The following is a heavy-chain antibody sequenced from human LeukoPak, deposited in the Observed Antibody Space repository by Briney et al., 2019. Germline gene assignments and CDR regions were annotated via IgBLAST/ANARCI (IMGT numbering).Heavy chain of an antibody. Sequence: PGGSLRLSCAASGFTFSTYAMSWVRQAPGKGLEWVGLIRSKAYGGTTEYAASVKGRFTISRDDSKTIAYLQMNGLKTEDTAVYYCTRNYDYVWGGRYYFDSWGQGTLVTVSA. CDR2: IRSKAYGGTT. J-gene: IGHJ4*02. D-gene: IGHD3-16*01. CDR3: TRNYDYVWGGRYYFDS. V-gene: IGHV3-49*04. CDR1: GFTFSTYA.